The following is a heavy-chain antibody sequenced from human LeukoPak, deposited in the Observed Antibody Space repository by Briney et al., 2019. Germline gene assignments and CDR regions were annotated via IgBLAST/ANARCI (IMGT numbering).Heavy chain of an antibody. CDR3: ATTYTSAWYAY. J-gene: IGHJ4*02. D-gene: IGHD6-19*01. V-gene: IGHV3-23*01. CDR2: MSSSGTHT. CDR1: GFTFSSYV. Sequence: GGSLRLSCAASGFTFSSYVMSWVRQAPGKGLEWVSAMSSSGTHTYYGDSVKGRFTVSRDNSKTTLYLQMKSLRAEDTALYYCATTYTSAWYAYWGQGTLVTVSS.